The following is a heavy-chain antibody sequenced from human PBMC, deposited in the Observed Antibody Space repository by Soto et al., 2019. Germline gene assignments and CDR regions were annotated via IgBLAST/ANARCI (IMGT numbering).Heavy chain of an antibody. CDR3: ARSISSSSLETYWYYYGMDV. D-gene: IGHD6-6*01. Sequence: PGGSLRLSCAASGFTVSSNYMSWVRQAPGKGLEWVSVIYSGGSTYYADSVKGRFTISRDNSKNTLYLQMNSLRAEDTAVYYCARSISSSSLETYWYYYGMDVWGQGTTVTVSS. J-gene: IGHJ6*02. V-gene: IGHV3-53*01. CDR1: GFTVSSNY. CDR2: IYSGGST.